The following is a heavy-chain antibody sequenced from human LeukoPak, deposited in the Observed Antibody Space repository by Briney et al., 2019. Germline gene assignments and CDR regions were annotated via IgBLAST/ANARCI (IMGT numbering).Heavy chain of an antibody. D-gene: IGHD3-16*01. CDR2: ISGYNGDT. CDR1: GYPFSSCG. V-gene: IGHV1-18*01. Sequence: ASVKISCKTFGYPFSSCGINWVRQAPGQGLEWMGWISGYNGDTNYAQKFQGRVTMTTDTSTNTAYMDLRRLRSDDTAVYYCARNWGAGHPINFDYWGQGTLVTVSS. CDR3: ARNWGAGHPINFDY. J-gene: IGHJ4*02.